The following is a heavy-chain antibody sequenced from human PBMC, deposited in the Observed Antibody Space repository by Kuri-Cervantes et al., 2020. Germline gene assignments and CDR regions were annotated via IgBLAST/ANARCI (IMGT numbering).Heavy chain of an antibody. J-gene: IGHJ6*02. V-gene: IGHV1-18*04. D-gene: IGHD1-1*01. CDR3: AGPGYNWNDVAYYYYYGMDV. CDR2: ISAYNGNT. Sequence: ASVKVSCKASGYTFTGYYMHWVRQAPGQGLEWMGWISAYNGNTNYAQKLQGRVTMTTDTSTSTAYMELSRLRSEDTAVYYCAGPGYNWNDVAYYYYYGMDVWGQGTTVTVSS. CDR1: GYTFTGYY.